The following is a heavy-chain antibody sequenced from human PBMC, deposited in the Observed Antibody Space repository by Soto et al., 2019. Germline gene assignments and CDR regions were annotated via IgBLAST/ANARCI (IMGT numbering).Heavy chain of an antibody. J-gene: IGHJ4*02. V-gene: IGHV4-31*01. CDR3: ARLGVGILAGYYRGSRFDY. CDR1: GGSISSGGYY. D-gene: IGHD3-9*01. CDR2: VYYSGST. Sequence: QVQLQESGPGLVKPSQTLSLTCTVSGGSISSGGYYWSWIRQHPGKGLEWIGYVYYSGSTYYNPSPKSQVTISVDTSKNHFSLKLSSVTTADTAVYYCARLGVGILAGYYRGSRFDYWGQGTLVTVSS.